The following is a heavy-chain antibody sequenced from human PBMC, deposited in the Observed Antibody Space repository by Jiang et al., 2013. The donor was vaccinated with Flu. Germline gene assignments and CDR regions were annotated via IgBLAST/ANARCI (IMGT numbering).Heavy chain of an antibody. CDR1: GGSISSGGYY. CDR2: IYHSGST. V-gene: IGHV4-30-2*01. J-gene: IGHJ4*02. Sequence: VKPSQTLSLTCTVSGGSISSGGYYWSWVRQPPGKGLEWIGEIYHSGSTNYNPSLKSRVTISVDKSKNQFSLKLSSVTAADTAVYYCARVFGWNIFDYWGQGTLVTVSS. CDR3: ARVFGWNIFDY. D-gene: IGHD2/OR15-2a*01.